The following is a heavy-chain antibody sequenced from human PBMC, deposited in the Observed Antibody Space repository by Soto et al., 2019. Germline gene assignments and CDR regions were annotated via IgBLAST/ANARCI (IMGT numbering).Heavy chain of an antibody. Sequence: GGSLRLSCAASGFTFSSYSMNWVRQAPGKGLEWVSSISSSSSYIYYADSVKGRFTISRDNAKNSLNLQMNSLRAEDTAVDYCARDSGSGWYLGPRAYSWFDPWGQGTLVTVSS. CDR3: ARDSGSGWYLGPRAYSWFDP. D-gene: IGHD6-19*01. V-gene: IGHV3-21*01. CDR2: ISSSSSYI. J-gene: IGHJ5*02. CDR1: GFTFSSYS.